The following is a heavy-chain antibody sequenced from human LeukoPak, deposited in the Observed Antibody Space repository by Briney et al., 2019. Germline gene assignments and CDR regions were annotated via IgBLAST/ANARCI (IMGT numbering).Heavy chain of an antibody. CDR3: ARDVIEYSSSPYYFDY. CDR2: IYTSGST. D-gene: IGHD6-6*01. CDR1: GGSFSGYY. Sequence: LETLSLTCAVYGGSFSGYYWSWIRQPAGKGLEWIGRIYTSGSTNYNPSLKSRVTMSVDTSKNQFSLKLSSVTAADTAVYYCARDVIEYSSSPYYFDYWGQGTLVTVSS. J-gene: IGHJ4*02. V-gene: IGHV4-4*07.